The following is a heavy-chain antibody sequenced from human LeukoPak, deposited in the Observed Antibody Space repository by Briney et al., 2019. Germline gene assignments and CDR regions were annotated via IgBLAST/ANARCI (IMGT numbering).Heavy chain of an antibody. D-gene: IGHD6-19*01. Sequence: SETLSLTCAVYGGSFSGYYWSWIRQPPGKGLEWIWEINHSGSTNYNPSLKSRVTISVDTSKNQFSLKLSSVTAADTAVYYCARGIAVAGPEDYWGQGTLVTVSS. CDR1: GGSFSGYY. CDR3: ARGIAVAGPEDY. V-gene: IGHV4-34*01. J-gene: IGHJ4*02. CDR2: INHSGST.